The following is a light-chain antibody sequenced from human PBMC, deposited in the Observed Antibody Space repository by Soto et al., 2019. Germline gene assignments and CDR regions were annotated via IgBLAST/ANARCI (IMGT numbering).Light chain of an antibody. J-gene: IGLJ1*01. CDR1: KNDIGVYDF. V-gene: IGLV2-8*01. CDR2: EVV. CDR3: KSYAGSNTYV. Sequence: QSVLTQPPSASGSPGQSVTISCTGTKNDIGVYDFVSWYQHHPGKAPRLIIYEVVQRPSGVPDRFSGSKSGNTASLTVSGLQAADEADYFCKSYAGSNTYVFGSGNKVIVL.